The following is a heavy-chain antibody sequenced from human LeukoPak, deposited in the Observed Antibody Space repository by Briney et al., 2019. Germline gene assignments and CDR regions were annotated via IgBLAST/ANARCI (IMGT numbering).Heavy chain of an antibody. V-gene: IGHV4-59*02. CDR3: VRVLTGS. Sequence: SETLSLTCTVSGGSVSPYYWSWIRQPPGKGLEWIGYIHYSGSTKYNPSLKSRVTISVDTSKSHFSLKLSSMTAADTAVYYCVRVLTGSWGQGTLVTVSS. J-gene: IGHJ4*02. CDR1: GGSVSPYY. D-gene: IGHD3-9*01. CDR2: IHYSGST.